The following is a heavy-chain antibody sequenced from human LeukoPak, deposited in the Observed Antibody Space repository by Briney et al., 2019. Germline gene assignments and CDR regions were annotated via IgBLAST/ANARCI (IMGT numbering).Heavy chain of an antibody. D-gene: IGHD3-22*01. J-gene: IGHJ4*02. CDR3: ARDLFRGGDYYYDSSGYYPFDY. V-gene: IGHV3-21*01. CDR1: GFTFSSYS. Sequence: GGSLRLSCAASGFTFSSYSMNWVRQAPGKGLEWVSSISSSSSYIYYADSVKGRFTISRDNAKNSLYLQMNSLRAEDTAVYYCARDLFRGGDYYYDSSGYYPFDYWGQGTLVTVSS. CDR2: ISSSSSYI.